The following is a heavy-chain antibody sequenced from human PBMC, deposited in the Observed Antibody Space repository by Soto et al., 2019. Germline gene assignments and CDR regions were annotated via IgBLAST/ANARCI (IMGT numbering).Heavy chain of an antibody. Sequence: PSETLSLTCTVSGGSISGFYWSWIRQSPGKGLEWIGYIYDGDSTNYNPSLESRVIISVDTSKNHFSLRLSSVTAADTAVYYCARHRPQEDGNKKGFDYWGQGTLVTVS. V-gene: IGHV4-59*01. J-gene: IGHJ4*02. CDR1: GGSISGFY. CDR3: ARHRPQEDGNKKGFDY. D-gene: IGHD2-15*01. CDR2: IYDGDST.